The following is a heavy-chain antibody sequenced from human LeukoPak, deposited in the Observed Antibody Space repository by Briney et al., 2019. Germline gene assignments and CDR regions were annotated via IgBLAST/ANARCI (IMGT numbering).Heavy chain of an antibody. CDR2: ISSSSSYT. Sequence: GGSLRLSCAASGFTFSDYYMSWIRQAPGKGLEWVSYISSSSSYTNYADSVKGRFTISRDNAKNSLYLQMNNLRAEDTAVYYCARVPVSGPGARFDYWGQGTLVTVSS. J-gene: IGHJ4*02. CDR3: ARVPVSGPGARFDY. V-gene: IGHV3-11*05. D-gene: IGHD4-11*01. CDR1: GFTFSDYY.